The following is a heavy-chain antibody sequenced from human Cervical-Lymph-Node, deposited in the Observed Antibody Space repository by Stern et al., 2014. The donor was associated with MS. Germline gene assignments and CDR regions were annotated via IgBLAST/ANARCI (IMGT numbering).Heavy chain of an antibody. V-gene: IGHV2-5*02. CDR3: AHKFHCSGGSCLDAFDI. CDR2: IYWDDDK. Sequence: QITLKESGPTLVKPTQTLTLTCTFSGFSLSTSGVGLGWIRQPPGKALEWLSLIYWDDDKRYSPSLRSRLTITRDTSKNQVVLTMTNMDPVDTATYYCAHKFHCSGGSCLDAFDIWGQGTMVTVSS. CDR1: GFSLSTSGVG. J-gene: IGHJ3*02. D-gene: IGHD2-15*01.